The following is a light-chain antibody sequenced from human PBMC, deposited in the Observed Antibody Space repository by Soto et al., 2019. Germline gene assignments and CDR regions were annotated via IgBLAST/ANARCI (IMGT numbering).Light chain of an antibody. Sequence: QSALTQPASVSGSPGQSITISCTGTSSDVGAYNYVSWHQQHPGKAPKVLIYEVSHRPSGVSNRFSASKSGNTASLTISGLQAEVEADYYFSSYASTNTLVFGGGTQLTVL. CDR1: SSDVGAYNY. V-gene: IGLV2-14*01. CDR2: EVS. J-gene: IGLJ7*01. CDR3: SSYASTNTLV.